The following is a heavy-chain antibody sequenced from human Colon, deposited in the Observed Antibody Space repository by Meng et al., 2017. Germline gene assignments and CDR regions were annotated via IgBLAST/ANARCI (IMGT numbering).Heavy chain of an antibody. CDR2: ISEGGVT. CDR3: ARGQGFLLHYFDN. CDR1: GGSFSGYY. V-gene: IGHV4-34*01. Sequence: QDQLQQWGAGLLKPSETPSLTGGVDGGSFSGYYWYWIRQSPGKGLEWIGGISEGGVTLYNPSLKSRVFISVDTSNSELTLKLTSVTDADTGVYYCARGQGFLLHYFDNWGQGTLVTVSS. D-gene: IGHD3-22*01. J-gene: IGHJ4*02.